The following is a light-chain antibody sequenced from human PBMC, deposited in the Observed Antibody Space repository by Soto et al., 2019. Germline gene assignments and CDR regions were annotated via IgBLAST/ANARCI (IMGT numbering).Light chain of an antibody. V-gene: IGKV3-11*01. J-gene: IGKJ3*01. Sequence: EVVLTQSPATLSLSPGERATLSCRASQSVSSYLAWYQQRPGQAPRLLIYDASNRATGIPARFSGSGYGTDFTLTISSLEPEDCAVYYCQQRSSQFTFGPGTKVDIK. CDR1: QSVSSY. CDR2: DAS. CDR3: QQRSSQFT.